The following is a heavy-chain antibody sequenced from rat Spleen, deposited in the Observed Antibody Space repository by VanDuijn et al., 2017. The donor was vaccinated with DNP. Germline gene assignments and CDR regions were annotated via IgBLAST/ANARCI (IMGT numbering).Heavy chain of an antibody. Sequence: EVQLVESGGGLVQPGRSLKLSCAASGFTFSNYAMAWVRQAPTKGLEWVASLSTGGDKSAYRDSVKGRFIIFRDDAKNTQYLQMDSLRSEDTATYYCARHEDYSSYVYGFAYWDQGTLVTVSS. J-gene: IGHJ3*01. CDR1: GFTFSNYA. CDR3: ARHEDYSSYVYGFAY. V-gene: IGHV5S13*01. D-gene: IGHD1-2*01. CDR2: LSTGGDKS.